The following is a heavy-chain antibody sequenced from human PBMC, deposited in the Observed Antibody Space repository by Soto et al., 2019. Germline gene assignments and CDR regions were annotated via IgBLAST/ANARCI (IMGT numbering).Heavy chain of an antibody. CDR1: GASISGFY. Sequence: SETLSLTCTVSGASISGFYWSWIRKSAGKGLEWIGRIQSSGSANYNPSLKSRVIMSVDTSKNQFSLKLTSVTAADTAVYYCATRADRIYSNGMDVWGQGTTVTVSS. V-gene: IGHV4-4*07. CDR2: IQSSGSA. J-gene: IGHJ6*02. CDR3: ATRADRIYSNGMDV.